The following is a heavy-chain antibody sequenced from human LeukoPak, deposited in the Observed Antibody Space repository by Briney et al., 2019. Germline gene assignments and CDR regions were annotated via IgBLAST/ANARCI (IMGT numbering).Heavy chain of an antibody. D-gene: IGHD3-16*01. V-gene: IGHV3-48*02. CDR1: GFTFSNYG. J-gene: IGHJ6*02. CDR2: ISDSTGNI. CDR3: ARESFSDYAMDV. Sequence: GGSLRLSCAASGFTFSNYGMHWVRQAPGKGLEWVSYISDSTGNIYYADSVKGRFTISRDNAKSSLCLQMNGLRDEDTAVYYCARESFSDYAMDVWGQGTTVTVSS.